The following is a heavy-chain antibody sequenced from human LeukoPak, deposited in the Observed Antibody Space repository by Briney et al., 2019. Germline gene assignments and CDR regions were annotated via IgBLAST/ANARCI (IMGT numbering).Heavy chain of an antibody. CDR1: GGSFSGYY. D-gene: IGHD6-13*01. V-gene: IGHV4-34*01. J-gene: IGHJ6*03. Sequence: KSSETLSLTCAVYGGSFSGYYWSWIRQPPGKGLKWIGEINHSGSTNYNPSLKSRVTISVDTSKNQFSLKLSSVTAADTAVYYCARGLDIAAAGKRGYYMDVWGKGTTVTVSS. CDR2: INHSGST. CDR3: ARGLDIAAAGKRGYYMDV.